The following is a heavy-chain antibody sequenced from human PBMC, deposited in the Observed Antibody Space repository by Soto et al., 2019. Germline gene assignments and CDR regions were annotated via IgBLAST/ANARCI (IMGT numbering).Heavy chain of an antibody. CDR2: ITSGSRSI. CDR3: ASHYGDNGWFDP. Sequence: EVQLVESGGGLVKPGGSLRLSCAASGFTFSAYNMNWVRQPPGKGLEWVSSITSGSRSIYYADSLKGRFTISRDNAKNSLYLKMNSLRAEDTAVYYCASHYGDNGWFDPWGQGTLVTVSS. CDR1: GFTFSAYN. D-gene: IGHD4-17*01. J-gene: IGHJ5*02. V-gene: IGHV3-21*06.